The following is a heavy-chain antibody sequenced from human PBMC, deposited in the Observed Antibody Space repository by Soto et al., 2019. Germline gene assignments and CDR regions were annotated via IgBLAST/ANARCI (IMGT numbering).Heavy chain of an antibody. CDR1: GFTFTSSA. J-gene: IGHJ4*02. CDR2: IVVGSGNT. Sequence: KVSCESSGFTFTSSAVQWVRQARGQRLEWIGWIVVGSGNTNYAQKFQERVTITRDMSTSTAYMELSSLRSEDTAVYYCAAAPQWGVTPDYWGQGTLVTVSS. CDR3: AAAPQWGVTPDY. D-gene: IGHD3-10*01. V-gene: IGHV1-58*01.